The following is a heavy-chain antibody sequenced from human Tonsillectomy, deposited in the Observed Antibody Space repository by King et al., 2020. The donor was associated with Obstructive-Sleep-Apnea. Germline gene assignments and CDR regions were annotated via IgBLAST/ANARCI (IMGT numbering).Heavy chain of an antibody. V-gene: IGHV4-31*03. CDR1: GGSISSGSYF. J-gene: IGHJ5*02. CDR2: IFYSGRT. D-gene: IGHD3-10*01. Sequence: VQLQESGPGLVKPSQTLSLTCTVSGGSISSGSYFWSWIRQHPGKGLEWIGDIFYSGRTYYNPSLKSRATISLDTSKNQFSLKLSSVTAADTAVYYCARDYYYGSGSYEVNWFDPWGQGTLVTVSS. CDR3: ARDYYYGSGSYEVNWFDP.